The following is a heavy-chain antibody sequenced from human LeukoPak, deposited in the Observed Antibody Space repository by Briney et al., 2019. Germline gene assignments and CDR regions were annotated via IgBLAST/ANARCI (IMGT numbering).Heavy chain of an antibody. J-gene: IGHJ4*02. D-gene: IGHD5-24*01. CDR3: ARPAEMATRKVYYIDY. CDR1: GYTFTGYY. V-gene: IGHV1-2*02. Sequence: ASVKVSCKASGYTFTGYYMHWVRQAPGQGLEWMGWINPNSGGTNYAQKFQGRVTMTRDTSISTAYMELSRLRSDDPAVYYCARPAEMATRKVYYIDYWGQGTLVTVSS. CDR2: INPNSGGT.